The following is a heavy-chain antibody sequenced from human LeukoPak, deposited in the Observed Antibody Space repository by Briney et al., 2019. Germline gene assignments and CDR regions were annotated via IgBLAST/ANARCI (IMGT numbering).Heavy chain of an antibody. CDR1: GYTFTSYA. V-gene: IGHV7-4-1*02. CDR2: INTNTGNP. CDR3: ARPGVRYYYYGMDV. D-gene: IGHD3-10*01. Sequence: ASVKVSCKGSGYTFTSYAMNWVRQAPGQGLEWMGWINTNTGNPTYAQGFTGRFVFSLDTSVSTAYLQISSLKAEDTAVYYCARPGVRYYYYGMDVWGQGTTVTVSS. J-gene: IGHJ6*02.